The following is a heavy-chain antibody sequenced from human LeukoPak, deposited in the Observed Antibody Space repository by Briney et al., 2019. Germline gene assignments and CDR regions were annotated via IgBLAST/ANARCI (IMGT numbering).Heavy chain of an antibody. J-gene: IGHJ4*02. CDR2: MYYSGIT. Sequence: PSETLSLTCTVSGGSISSSSYYWGWIRQPPGKGLEWIGTMYYSGITHYNPSLKSRVTTSVDTSKNQFTLKVSSVTAADTAVYYCARSNWDSNVGIDYWGQGILVIVSS. V-gene: IGHV4-39*01. CDR3: ARSNWDSNVGIDY. CDR1: GGSISSSSYY. D-gene: IGHD1-7*01.